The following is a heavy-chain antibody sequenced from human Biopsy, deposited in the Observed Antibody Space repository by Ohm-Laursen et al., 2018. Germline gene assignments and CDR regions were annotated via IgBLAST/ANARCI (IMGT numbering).Heavy chain of an antibody. Sequence: SVKVSCKTPGGTFSNYGVNWVRQAPGQGLEWLGGNILILGTGNYAQKFQDRVTVAADTSTSTATMELRSLRSDDTAVYYCAPKLTGYFHHWGQGTLVIVSS. D-gene: IGHD3-9*01. CDR1: GGTFSNYG. J-gene: IGHJ1*01. V-gene: IGHV1-69*06. CDR3: APKLTGYFHH. CDR2: NILILGTG.